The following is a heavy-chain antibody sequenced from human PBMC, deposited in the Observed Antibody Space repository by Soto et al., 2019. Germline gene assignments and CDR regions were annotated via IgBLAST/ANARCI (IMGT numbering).Heavy chain of an antibody. V-gene: IGHV3-33*01. Sequence: QVQLVESGGGVVQPGRSLRLSCAASGIIFNGFGMHWVRQAPGKGLEWVAVIRYDGSNIYYADSVKGRFTSSRDNSKNTLYLQMGSLRAEDTAVYYCARDAVGAAVYFGSLDYWGQGALVTVSS. CDR1: GIIFNGFG. J-gene: IGHJ4*02. CDR2: IRYDGSNI. CDR3: ARDAVGAAVYFGSLDY. D-gene: IGHD2-8*01.